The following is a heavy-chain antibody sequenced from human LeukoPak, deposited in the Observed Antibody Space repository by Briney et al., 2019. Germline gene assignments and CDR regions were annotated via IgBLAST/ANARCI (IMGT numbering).Heavy chain of an antibody. CDR3: ARPGRQDAYNGHYWYFDL. CDR2: VSYSGRT. J-gene: IGHJ2*01. Sequence: SETLFLTCTVSGCAITNYYWNWIRQPPGKDLEWIGCVSYSGRTHYSSALKSRVTISVDTSKNQCSLNLRSVTAADTAVYYCARPGRQDAYNGHYWYFDLWGRGTLVTVSS. D-gene: IGHD5-24*01. CDR1: GCAITNYY. V-gene: IGHV4-59*01.